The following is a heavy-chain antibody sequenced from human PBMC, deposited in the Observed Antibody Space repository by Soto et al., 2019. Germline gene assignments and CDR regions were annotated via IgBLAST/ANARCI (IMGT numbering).Heavy chain of an antibody. CDR3: VRSPTYYYDSSGYYYPEYFQH. CDR2: IYYSGST. V-gene: IGHV4-59*08. Sequence: SETLSLTCTVSGGSISTYYWSWIRQPPGKGLEWIGYIYYSGSTNYNPSLKSRVTISVDTSKNQFSLKLSSVTAADTAVYYCVRSPTYYYDSSGYYYPEYFQHWGQGTLVTVSS. CDR1: GGSISTYY. J-gene: IGHJ1*01. D-gene: IGHD3-22*01.